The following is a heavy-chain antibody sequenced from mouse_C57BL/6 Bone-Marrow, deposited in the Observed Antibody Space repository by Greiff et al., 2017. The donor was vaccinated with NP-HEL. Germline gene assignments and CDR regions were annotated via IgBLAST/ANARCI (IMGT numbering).Heavy chain of an antibody. CDR1: GYTFTSYW. CDR3: AREALPYAMDY. CDR2: IDPSDSYT. D-gene: IGHD5-5*01. Sequence: QVQLQQPGAELVMPGASVKLSCKASGYTFTSYWMYWVKQRPGQGLEWIGEIDPSDSYTNYNQKFKGKSTLTVDKSSSTAFMQLSSLTSEDSAVYYCAREALPYAMDYWGQGTSVTVSS. J-gene: IGHJ4*01. V-gene: IGHV1-69*01.